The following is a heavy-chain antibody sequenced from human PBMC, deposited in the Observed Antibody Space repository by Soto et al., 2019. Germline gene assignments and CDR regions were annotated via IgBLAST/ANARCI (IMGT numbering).Heavy chain of an antibody. CDR3: ARESGDWPLNWFDP. V-gene: IGHV3-74*01. Sequence: VGSLRLSCAASGFSFSNHWMHWVRQRPAEGLVWVSRITSDGKSKAYAESVKGRFAISRDNAKNTLYLQMNGLTAEGTAVYYCARESGDWPLNWFDPWGQGTLVTVS. D-gene: IGHD2-21*02. J-gene: IGHJ5*02. CDR2: ITSDGKSK. CDR1: GFSFSNHW.